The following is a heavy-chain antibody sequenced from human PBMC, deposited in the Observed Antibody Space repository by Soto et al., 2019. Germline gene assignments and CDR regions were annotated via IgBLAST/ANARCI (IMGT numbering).Heavy chain of an antibody. J-gene: IGHJ4*02. CDR2: ITDGGGSK. D-gene: IGHD2-2*02. V-gene: IGHV3-23*01. CDR1: GFTFGSYA. CDR3: AKVGLFRNGYMGVVRGDY. Sequence: EVQLLESGGGLVQPGGSLRLSCTASGFTFGSYAMSWVRQAPGKGLEWVSGITDGGGSKLYADSVQGRFTISRDNFKNTLYLHMSSLTAEDTAIYYCAKVGLFRNGYMGVVRGDYWRQGTLVNVSA.